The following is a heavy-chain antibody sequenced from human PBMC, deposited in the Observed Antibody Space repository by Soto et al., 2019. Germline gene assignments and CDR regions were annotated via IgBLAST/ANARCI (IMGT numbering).Heavy chain of an antibody. CDR1: GGTFSSYA. CDR3: ARAYSSSGYGREIYYYYGMDV. J-gene: IGHJ6*02. Sequence: QVQLVQSGAEVKKPGSSVKVSCKASGGTFSSYAISWVRQAPGQGLEWMGGIITIFGTANYAQKFQGRVTIPADKSTSTAYMELSSLRSEDTAVYYCARAYSSSGYGREIYYYYGMDVWGQGTTVTVSS. CDR2: IITIFGTA. D-gene: IGHD6-13*01. V-gene: IGHV1-69*06.